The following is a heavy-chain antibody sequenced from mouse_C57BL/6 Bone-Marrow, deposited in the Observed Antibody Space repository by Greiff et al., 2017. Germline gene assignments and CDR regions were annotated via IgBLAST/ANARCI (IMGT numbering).Heavy chain of an antibody. CDR3: ARGGTAQATWDFDY. J-gene: IGHJ2*01. CDR2: ILPGSGST. Sequence: VKLVESGAELMKPGASVKLSCKATGYTFTGYWIEWVKQRPGHGLEWIGEILPGSGSTNYNEKLKGKATFTADTSSNTAYMQLSSLTTEDSAIYYCARGGTAQATWDFDYWGQGTTLTVSS. D-gene: IGHD3-2*02. V-gene: IGHV1-9*01. CDR1: GYTFTGYW.